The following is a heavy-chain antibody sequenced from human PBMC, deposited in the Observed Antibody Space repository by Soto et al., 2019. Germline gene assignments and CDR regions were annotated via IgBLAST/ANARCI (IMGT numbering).Heavy chain of an antibody. D-gene: IGHD3-22*01. CDR2: IYYSGST. CDR3: ARLYYYASSGISGYYYYGMDV. CDR1: GGSISSYY. J-gene: IGHJ6*02. Sequence: PSETLSLTCTVSGGSISSYYWSWVRQPPGKGLEWIGDIYYSGSTNYNPSLKSRVTISVDTSKNQFSLKLSSVTAADTAVYYCARLYYYASSGISGYYYYGMDVWGQGTTVTVSS. V-gene: IGHV4-59*08.